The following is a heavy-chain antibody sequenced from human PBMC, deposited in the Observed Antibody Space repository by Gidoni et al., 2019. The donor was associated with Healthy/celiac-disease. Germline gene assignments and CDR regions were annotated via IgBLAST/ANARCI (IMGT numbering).Heavy chain of an antibody. CDR1: GGSISSSSYY. CDR2: IYYSGST. J-gene: IGHJ5*02. Sequence: QLQLQESGPGLVKPSETLSLTCTVSGGSISSSSYYWGWIRQPPGKGLEWIGSIYYSGSTYYNPSLKSRVTISVDTSKNQFSLKLSSVTAADTAVYYCARQGYDYGDSNWFDPWGQGTLVTVSS. CDR3: ARQGYDYGDSNWFDP. V-gene: IGHV4-39*01. D-gene: IGHD4-17*01.